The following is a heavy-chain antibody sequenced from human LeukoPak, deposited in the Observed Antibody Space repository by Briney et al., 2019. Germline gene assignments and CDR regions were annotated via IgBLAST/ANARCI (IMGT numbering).Heavy chain of an antibody. D-gene: IGHD1-26*01. CDR1: GGSFSGYY. V-gene: IGHV4-59*01. Sequence: PSETLSLTCAVYGGSFSGYYWSWIRQPPGKGLEWIGYIYYSGSTNYNPSLKSRVTISVDTSKNQFSLKLSSVTAADTAVYYCARDHSGSHYYFDYWGQGTLVTVSS. CDR2: IYYSGST. J-gene: IGHJ4*02. CDR3: ARDHSGSHYYFDY.